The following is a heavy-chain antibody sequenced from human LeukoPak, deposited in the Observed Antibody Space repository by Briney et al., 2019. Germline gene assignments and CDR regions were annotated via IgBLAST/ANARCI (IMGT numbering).Heavy chain of an antibody. CDR2: IIPISGTT. V-gene: IGHV1-69*13. D-gene: IGHD2-8*02. CDR1: GGTFSSYA. CDR3: ARSAYTGGVFEN. Sequence: ASVKVSCKTSGGTFSSYAISWVRQAPGQGLEWMGGIIPISGTTNNAQKFQGRVTITADESTSTAYMELSSLRSEDTAVYYCARSAYTGGVFENWGQGTLVTVSS. J-gene: IGHJ4*02.